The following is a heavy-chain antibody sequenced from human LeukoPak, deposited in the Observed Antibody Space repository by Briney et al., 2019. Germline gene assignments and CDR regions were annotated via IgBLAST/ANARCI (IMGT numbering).Heavy chain of an antibody. J-gene: IGHJ4*02. Sequence: GGSLRLSCAASGFTFSSYSMNWVRQAPGKGLEWVSYISSSSSTIYYADSVKGRFTVSRDNAKNSLYLQMNSLRAEDTAVYYCARVEASGYDYGAFDYWGQGTLVTVSS. CDR3: ARVEASGYDYGAFDY. D-gene: IGHD5-12*01. V-gene: IGHV3-48*01. CDR2: ISSSSSTI. CDR1: GFTFSSYS.